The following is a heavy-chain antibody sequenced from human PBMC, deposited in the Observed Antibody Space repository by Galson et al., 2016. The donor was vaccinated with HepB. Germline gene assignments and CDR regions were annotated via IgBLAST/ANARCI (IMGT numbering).Heavy chain of an antibody. CDR3: ARQPYYYDRTGYPRPMDY. Sequence: GSISSNSYYWGWIRQPPGKGLEWIGSFYYSGSTYYNPSLKSRVTISVDTSKNQLTLKLTSVTAADTAVYYCARQPYYYDRTGYPRPMDYWGQGTLVTVSS. CDR1: GSISSNSYY. CDR2: FYYSGST. V-gene: IGHV4-39*01. J-gene: IGHJ4*02. D-gene: IGHD3-22*01.